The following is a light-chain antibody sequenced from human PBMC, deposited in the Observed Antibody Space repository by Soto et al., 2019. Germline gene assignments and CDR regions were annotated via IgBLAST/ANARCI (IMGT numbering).Light chain of an antibody. V-gene: IGKV3-20*01. CDR2: GAS. J-gene: IGKJ5*01. Sequence: EIVLTQSPGTLSLSPGERATLSGMASQSVSSSYLAWYQQKPGQAPRLLIYGASSRATGIPDRFSGSGSGTDFTLTISRLEPEDFAVYYCQQCGSSPITFGQGTRLEIK. CDR3: QQCGSSPIT. CDR1: QSVSSSY.